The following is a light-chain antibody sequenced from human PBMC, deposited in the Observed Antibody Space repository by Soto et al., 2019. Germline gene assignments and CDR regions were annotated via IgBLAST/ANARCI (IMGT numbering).Light chain of an antibody. CDR1: QGIRSD. V-gene: IGKV1-17*01. CDR2: AAS. Sequence: DIQMTQSPSSLSASVGDRVTITCRASQGIRSDLGWYQQKPGKAPKRLIYAASRLQSGVPSTFSAGGSGPEFILTISRLQPEDFSAYYCLQHNDYPYTFGQGTKVDIK. CDR3: LQHNDYPYT. J-gene: IGKJ2*01.